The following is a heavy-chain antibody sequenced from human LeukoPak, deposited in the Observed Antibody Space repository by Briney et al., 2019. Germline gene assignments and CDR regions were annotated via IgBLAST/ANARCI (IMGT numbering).Heavy chain of an antibody. V-gene: IGHV3-30*18. CDR3: AKETNTGWPEPDY. CDR2: ISYDGSNK. Sequence: GRSLRLSCAASGFTFSSYRMHWVRQAPGKGLEWVAVISYDGSNKYYADSVKGRFTISRDNTKDSLFLQMNGLRTEDTALYYCAKETNTGWPEPDYWAQGTLVTVSS. D-gene: IGHD6-19*01. CDR1: GFTFSSYR. J-gene: IGHJ4*02.